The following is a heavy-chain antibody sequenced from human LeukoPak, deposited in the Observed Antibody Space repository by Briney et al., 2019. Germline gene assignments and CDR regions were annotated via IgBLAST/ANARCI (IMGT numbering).Heavy chain of an antibody. CDR3: AKANRNYYGMDV. Sequence: PGGSLRLSCAASGFTFSSYGMMWVRQAPGKGLEWVSAITGSGGSTYYADSVEGRWTIARDNSKTTVYLQMHSLRAEDTALYYCAKANRNYYGMDVWGQGTTVTVSS. CDR1: GFTFSSYG. CDR2: ITGSGGST. J-gene: IGHJ6*02. D-gene: IGHD2/OR15-2a*01. V-gene: IGHV3-23*01.